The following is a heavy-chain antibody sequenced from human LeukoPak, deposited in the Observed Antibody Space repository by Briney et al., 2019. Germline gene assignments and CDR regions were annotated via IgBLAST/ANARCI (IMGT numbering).Heavy chain of an antibody. J-gene: IGHJ4*02. CDR2: INPSGDST. D-gene: IGHD3-22*01. V-gene: IGHV1-46*01. CDR1: DYTFTSSY. Sequence: ASVKVSCKASDYTFTSSYIHWVRQAPGQGLEWLGRINPSGDSTTYAQKFQGRVTMTRDTSTSTVYMELSSLRSEDTAVYYCARDLSLGTYYYDSSGRPGGYWGQGTLVTVSS. CDR3: ARDLSLGTYYYDSSGRPGGY.